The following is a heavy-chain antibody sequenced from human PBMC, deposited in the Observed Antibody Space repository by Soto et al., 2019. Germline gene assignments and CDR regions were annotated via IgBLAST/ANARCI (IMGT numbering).Heavy chain of an antibody. D-gene: IGHD5-18*01. V-gene: IGHV1-3*01. Sequence: QVQLVQSGAEVKKPGASVKVSCKASGYTFTSYAMHWVRQAPGQRLEWMGWINAGNGNTKYSQKFQRRVTITRETSASTAYRELSSLRDEDTAVYYCARDPGYSYGYNWGQGTLVTVSS. CDR3: ARDPGYSYGYN. CDR2: INAGNGNT. J-gene: IGHJ4*02. CDR1: GYTFTSYA.